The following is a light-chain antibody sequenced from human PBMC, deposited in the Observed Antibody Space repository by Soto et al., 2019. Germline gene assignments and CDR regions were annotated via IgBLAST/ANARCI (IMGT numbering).Light chain of an antibody. J-gene: IGLJ2*01. V-gene: IGLV8-61*01. Sequence: QAVVTQEPSFSVSPGGTVTLTCGLSSGSVSTSYYPSWYQQTPGQAPRTLIYSTNTRSSGVPDRFSGSILGNKASLTITGAQAADEADYFCLLFISSATWAFGGGTKLTVL. CDR3: LLFISSATWA. CDR1: SGSVSTSYY. CDR2: STN.